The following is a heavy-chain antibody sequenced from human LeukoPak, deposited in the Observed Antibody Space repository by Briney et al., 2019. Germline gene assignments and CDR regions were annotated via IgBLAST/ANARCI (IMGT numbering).Heavy chain of an antibody. CDR2: IYSGGST. V-gene: IGHV3-53*01. Sequence: GGSLRLSCAASGFTVSSNYMSWVRQAPGKGLEWVSVIYSGGSTYYADSVKGRFTISRDNSKSTLYLQMNSLRAEDTAVYYCARDYRRYGMDVWGQGTTVTVSS. CDR3: ARDYRRYGMDV. J-gene: IGHJ6*02. D-gene: IGHD1-26*01. CDR1: GFTVSSNY.